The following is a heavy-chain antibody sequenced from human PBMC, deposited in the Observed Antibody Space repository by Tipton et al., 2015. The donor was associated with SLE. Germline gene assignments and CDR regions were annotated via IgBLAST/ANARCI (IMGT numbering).Heavy chain of an antibody. CDR3: AKMVPYYDFWRRNWFDP. V-gene: IGHV3-48*01. Sequence: SLRLSCAASGFTFSSYSMNWVRQAPGRGLEWVSYISSSSSTIYYADSVKGRFTISRDNAKNSLYLQMNSLRAEDTAVYYCAKMVPYYDFWRRNWFDPWGQGTLVTVSS. CDR1: GFTFSSYS. J-gene: IGHJ5*02. D-gene: IGHD3-3*01. CDR2: ISSSSSTI.